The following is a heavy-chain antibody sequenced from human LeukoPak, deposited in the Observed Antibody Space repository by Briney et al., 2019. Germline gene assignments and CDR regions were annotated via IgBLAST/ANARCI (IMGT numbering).Heavy chain of an antibody. CDR3: ARGYGSSRGWY. CDR2: INSDGSST. D-gene: IGHD6-6*01. V-gene: IGHV3-74*01. J-gene: IGHJ4*02. Sequence: GGSLRLSCAASGFTFSSYWMHWVRHAPGKGLVWVSRINSDGSSTSYADSVKGRFTISRDNAKNTLYLQMNSLRAEVTAVYYCARGYGSSRGWYWGQGTLVTVSS. CDR1: GFTFSSYW.